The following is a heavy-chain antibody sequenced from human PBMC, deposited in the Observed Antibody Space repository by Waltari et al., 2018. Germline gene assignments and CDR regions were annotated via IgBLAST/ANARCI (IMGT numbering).Heavy chain of an antibody. CDR1: GGSISSYY. D-gene: IGHD2-15*01. CDR2: IYTSGST. V-gene: IGHV4-4*07. J-gene: IGHJ2*01. CDR3: AGYSYASHRYFDL. Sequence: QVQLQESGPGLVKPSETLSLTCTVSGGSISSYYWSWIRQPAGEGLEWIGRIYTSGSTNYNPSLNSRVTLSVDTPRNQFSLKLRSGTAADTAVYYCAGYSYASHRYFDLWGRGTLVTVSS.